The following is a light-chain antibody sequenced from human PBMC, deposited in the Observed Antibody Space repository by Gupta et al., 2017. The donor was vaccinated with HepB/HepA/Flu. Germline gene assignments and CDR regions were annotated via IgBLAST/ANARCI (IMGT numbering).Light chain of an antibody. J-gene: IGKJ1*01. CDR2: DAS. CDR1: QSVGRN. V-gene: IGKV3-11*01. Sequence: ECVLTQSPATLSMSPGERATLSCRASQSVGRNLIWYQQKPGQAPRLLIYDASNIATGIPARFSGSGSGTDFTLTISSLEPEDFSVYYCQQRYDLLTFGQGTKVEIK. CDR3: QQRYDLLT.